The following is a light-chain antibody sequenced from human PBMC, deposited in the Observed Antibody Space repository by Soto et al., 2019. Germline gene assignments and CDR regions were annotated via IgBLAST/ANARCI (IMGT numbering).Light chain of an antibody. CDR3: QQYSSSSPT. V-gene: IGKV1-5*01. CDR2: GAS. CDR1: QSISSW. J-gene: IGKJ2*01. Sequence: DIQMTQSPSTLSASVGDRVTITSRASQSISSWLAWYQQKPGKAPKLLIYGASSLESGVPSRFSGSGSVTEFTLTIDSLQPDDFATYYCQQYSSSSPTFGQGTKLEIK.